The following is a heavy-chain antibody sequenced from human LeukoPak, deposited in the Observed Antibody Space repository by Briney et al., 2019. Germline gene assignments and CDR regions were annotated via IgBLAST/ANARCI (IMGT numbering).Heavy chain of an antibody. D-gene: IGHD4-17*01. J-gene: IGHJ4*02. Sequence: GGSLRLSCAASGFTFTSYGMHWVRQAPGKGLGWVAFIRYDGSNTYYTDSVKGRFTISRDNSKNTLYLQMNSLRAEDTAVYYCAKDEYGVYHFDYWGQGTLVTVSS. CDR1: GFTFTSYG. CDR3: AKDEYGVYHFDY. CDR2: IRYDGSNT. V-gene: IGHV3-30*02.